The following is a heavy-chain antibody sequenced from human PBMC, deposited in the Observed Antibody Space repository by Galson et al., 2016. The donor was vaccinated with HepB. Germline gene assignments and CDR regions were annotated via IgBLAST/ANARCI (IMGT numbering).Heavy chain of an antibody. J-gene: IGHJ3*02. CDR1: GYTFTGFL. CDR3: ARDSGNSWYRDVFDI. V-gene: IGHV1-2*02. Sequence: SVKVSCKASGYTFTGFLMHWVRQAPGQGLEWMGWINPSHGGTNYAQKFQGRVTVTRDTSISTAYMELSRLRSDDTAVYYCARDSGNSWYRDVFDIWGQGTMVTVSS. CDR2: INPSHGGT. D-gene: IGHD6-13*01.